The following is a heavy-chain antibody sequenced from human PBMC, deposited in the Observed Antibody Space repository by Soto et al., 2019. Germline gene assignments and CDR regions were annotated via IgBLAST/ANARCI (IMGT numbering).Heavy chain of an antibody. D-gene: IGHD3-22*01. CDR2: IDPSDSYT. CDR3: ARPPTYYYDSSGYVMDV. Sequence: GEFLKISCKGSGYSFTSYWISWVRQMPGKGLEWMGRIDPSDSYTNYSPSFQGHVTISADKSISTAYLQWSSLKASDTAMYYCARPPTYYYDSSGYVMDVWGQGTTVTVSS. J-gene: IGHJ6*02. V-gene: IGHV5-10-1*01. CDR1: GYSFTSYW.